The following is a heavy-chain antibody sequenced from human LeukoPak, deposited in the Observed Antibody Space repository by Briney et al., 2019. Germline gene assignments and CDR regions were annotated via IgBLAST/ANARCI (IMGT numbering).Heavy chain of an antibody. J-gene: IGHJ4*02. Sequence: GESLKISCKGSGYSFTSYWIGWVRQMPGKGLEWMGIIYPGDSDTRYSPSFQGQVTISADKSISTAYLQWSSLKASDTAMYYCARLNGPGFLLNGNSGSYRPDYWGQGTLVTVSS. V-gene: IGHV5-51*01. CDR1: GYSFTSYW. CDR2: IYPGDSDT. CDR3: ARLNGPGFLLNGNSGSYRPDY. D-gene: IGHD1-26*01.